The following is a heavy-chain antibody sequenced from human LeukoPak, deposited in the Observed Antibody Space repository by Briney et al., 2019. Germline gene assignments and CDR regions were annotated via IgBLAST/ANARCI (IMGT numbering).Heavy chain of an antibody. V-gene: IGHV4-38-2*02. CDR2: IYHSGST. Sequence: SETLSLTCTVSGYSISSGYYWGWIRQPPGKGLEWIGSIYHSGSTYYNPSLKSRVTISVDTSKNQFSLKLSSVTAADTAVYYCARIFSGLGDLWEPDYWGQGTLVTVSS. J-gene: IGHJ4*02. D-gene: IGHD1-26*01. CDR3: ARIFSGLGDLWEPDY. CDR1: GYSISSGYY.